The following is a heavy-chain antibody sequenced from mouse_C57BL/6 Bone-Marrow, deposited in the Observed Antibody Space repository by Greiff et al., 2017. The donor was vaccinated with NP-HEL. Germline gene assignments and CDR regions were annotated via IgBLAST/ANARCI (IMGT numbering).Heavy chain of an antibody. CDR2: IYPGSGNT. V-gene: IGHV1-84*02. CDR1: GYTFTDYY. CDR3: ARGIRSTTVEGDWYFDV. Sequence: VQLQQSGPELVKPGASVKISCKASGYTFTDYYINWVKQKPGQGLEWIGWIYPGSGNTKYNEKFKGKATLTVDTSSSTAYMQLSSLTAEDTAVYFCARGIRSTTVEGDWYFDVWGAGTTVTVSS. J-gene: IGHJ1*01. D-gene: IGHD1-1*01.